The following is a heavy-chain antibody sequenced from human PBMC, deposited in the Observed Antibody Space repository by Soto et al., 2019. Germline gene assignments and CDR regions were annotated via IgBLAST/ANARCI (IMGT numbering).Heavy chain of an antibody. CDR3: VRSGDYRSGSYWYFFDY. J-gene: IGHJ4*02. Sequence: GGSLRLSCAASGFTFSSYAMSWVRQAPGKGLEWVSAISGSGGSTYYADYVKGRFTISRDNAKNSLFLQLNSLRAEDTALYYCVRSGDYRSGSYWYFFDYWGQGA. V-gene: IGHV3-23*01. CDR2: ISGSGGST. CDR1: GFTFSSYA. D-gene: IGHD3-10*01.